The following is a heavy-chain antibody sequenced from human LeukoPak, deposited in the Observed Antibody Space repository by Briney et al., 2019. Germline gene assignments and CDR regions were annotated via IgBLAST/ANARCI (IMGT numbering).Heavy chain of an antibody. D-gene: IGHD6-13*01. CDR2: ISPIFGTA. CDR3: AGGIIAAAGYYYYYMDV. CDR1: GGTFSSYA. Sequence: GASVKVSCKASGGTFSSYAISWVRQAPGQGLEWMGGISPIFGTANYAQKFQGRVTITTDESTSTAYMELSSLRSEDTAVYYCAGGIIAAAGYYYYYMDVWGKGTTVTVSS. V-gene: IGHV1-69*05. J-gene: IGHJ6*03.